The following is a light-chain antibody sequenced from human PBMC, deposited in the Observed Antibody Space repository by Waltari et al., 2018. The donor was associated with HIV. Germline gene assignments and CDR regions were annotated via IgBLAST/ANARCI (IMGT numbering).Light chain of an antibody. CDR2: TNN. V-gene: IGLV1-44*01. CDR3: VVWDDSLNGPV. J-gene: IGLJ2*01. CDR1: SSNIEVNS. Sequence: QSVLTQPPSASGTPGQRVTISCSGSSSNIEVNSVNWSQQLPGTAPKLLIYTNNQRPSRFPDRFSRSTSGSSASLAISGLQSEDEADYYCVVWDDSLNGPVFGGGTKLTVL.